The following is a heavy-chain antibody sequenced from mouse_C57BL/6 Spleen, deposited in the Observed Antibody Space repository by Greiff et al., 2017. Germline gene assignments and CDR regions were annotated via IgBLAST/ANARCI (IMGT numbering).Heavy chain of an antibody. D-gene: IGHD1-1*01. V-gene: IGHV3-1*01. CDR2: ISYSGST. J-gene: IGHJ1*03. CDR3: ARGTTVVAKGYFDV. CDR1: GYSITSGYD. Sequence: EVKLMESGPGMVKPSQSLSLTCTVTGYSITSGYDWHWIRHFPGNKLEWMGYISYSGSTNYNPSLKSRISITHDTSKNHFFLKLNSVTTEDTATYYCARGTTVVAKGYFDVWGTGTTVTVSS.